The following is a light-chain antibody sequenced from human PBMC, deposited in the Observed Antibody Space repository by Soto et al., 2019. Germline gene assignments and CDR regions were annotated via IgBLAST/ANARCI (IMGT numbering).Light chain of an antibody. CDR3: LQHNRYPWT. V-gene: IGKV1-17*03. CDR2: GAT. Sequence: DIQMTQSPSAVSASVGDRLTITCRTSQDITSYLVWFQQKPGKVPERLIYGATNLQSGVPSRFSGSGSGTEFTLTISSLPPEDFETYYCLQHNRYPWTFGQGTKVDIK. CDR1: QDITSY. J-gene: IGKJ1*01.